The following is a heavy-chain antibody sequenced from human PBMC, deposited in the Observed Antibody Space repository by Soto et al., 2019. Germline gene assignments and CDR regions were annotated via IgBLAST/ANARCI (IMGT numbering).Heavy chain of an antibody. CDR1: GGSISGYY. V-gene: IGHV4-59*01. CDR3: TRDGDGRMTTNPYYYYGMDV. Sequence: PSETLSLTCTVSGGSISGYYWRWIRQPPGKGLEWIGNVYYSGGAKYNPSVKRRVSISVDTSKNQFSLNLSSVTAADTAVYYCTRDGDGRMTTNPYYYYGMDVWGPGVTVTVSS. CDR2: VYYSGGA. J-gene: IGHJ6*02. D-gene: IGHD2-21*02.